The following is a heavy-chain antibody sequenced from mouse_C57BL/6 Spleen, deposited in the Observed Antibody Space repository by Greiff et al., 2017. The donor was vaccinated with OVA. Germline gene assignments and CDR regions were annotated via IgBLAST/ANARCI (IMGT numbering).Heavy chain of an antibody. CDR2: INPSTGGT. D-gene: IGHD2-12*01. CDR1: GYSFTGYY. V-gene: IGHV1-42*01. Sequence: VQLQQSGPELVKPGASVKISCKASGYSFTGYYMNWVKQSPEKSLEWIGEINPSTGGTTYNQKFKAKATLTVDKSSSTAYMQLKSLTSEDSAVYYCARSDYSAFDYWGQGTTLTVSS. J-gene: IGHJ2*01. CDR3: ARSDYSAFDY.